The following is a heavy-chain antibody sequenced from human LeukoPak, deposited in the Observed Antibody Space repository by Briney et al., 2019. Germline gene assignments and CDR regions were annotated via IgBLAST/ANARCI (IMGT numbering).Heavy chain of an antibody. CDR3: ARDQYCGGDCIENYYGMDV. CDR2: IGTAGDT. CDR1: GFTFSSYD. Sequence: GGSLRLSCAASGFTFSSYDMHWVRQATGKGLEWVSAIGTAGDTYYPGSVKGRFTISRENAKNSLYLQMNSLRAGDTAVYYCARDQYCGGDCIENYYGMDVWGQGTTVTVSS. D-gene: IGHD2-21*02. J-gene: IGHJ6*02. V-gene: IGHV3-13*01.